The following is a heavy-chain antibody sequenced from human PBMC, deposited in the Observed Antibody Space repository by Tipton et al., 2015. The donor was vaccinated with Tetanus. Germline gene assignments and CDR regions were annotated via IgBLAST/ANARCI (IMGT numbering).Heavy chain of an antibody. CDR3: ARHLYGYWFDP. CDR2: IYFQGST. Sequence: SGGSVSDKEYYWGRIRQPPGKGLEWIASIYFQGSTYYSPSLKTRVTIAVDTAQNLFSLRLTSVTAADTAMYYCARHLYGYWFDPWGQGALVTVSS. CDR1: GGSVSDKEYY. V-gene: IGHV4-39*01. J-gene: IGHJ5*02. D-gene: IGHD3-10*01.